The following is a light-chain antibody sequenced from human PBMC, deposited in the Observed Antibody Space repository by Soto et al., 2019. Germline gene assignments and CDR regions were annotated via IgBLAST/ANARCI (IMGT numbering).Light chain of an antibody. CDR1: SSDVGGYDF. CDR2: DVS. Sequence: QSALTQPRSVSGSPGQSVTISCTGTSSDVGGYDFVSWYQQHPGKALKLMISDVSKRPSGVPDRFSGSKSGNTASLTISGLQAEDEADYYCCSYAGDLALFXGGTKVTV. CDR3: CSYAGDLAL. V-gene: IGLV2-11*01. J-gene: IGLJ2*01.